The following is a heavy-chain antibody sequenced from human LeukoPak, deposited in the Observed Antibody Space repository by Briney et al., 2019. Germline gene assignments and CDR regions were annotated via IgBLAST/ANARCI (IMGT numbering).Heavy chain of an antibody. CDR1: GFTFSSYS. CDR3: ARDPWYYYDSSGYYPDAFDI. V-gene: IGHV3-21*01. J-gene: IGHJ3*02. D-gene: IGHD3-22*01. Sequence: KTGGSLRLSCAASGFTFSSYSMNWVRQAPGKGLEWVSSISSSSSYIYYADSVKGRFTISRDNARNSLYLQMNSLRAEDTAVYYCARDPWYYYDSSGYYPDAFDIWGQGTMVTVPS. CDR2: ISSSSSYI.